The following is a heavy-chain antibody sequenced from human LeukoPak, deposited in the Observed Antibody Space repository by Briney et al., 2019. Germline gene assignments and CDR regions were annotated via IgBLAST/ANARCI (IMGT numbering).Heavy chain of an antibody. V-gene: IGHV4-59*01. CDR3: AGAYYDSSGYYLVH. CDR1: GGSITNYY. J-gene: IGHJ4*02. D-gene: IGHD3-22*01. CDR2: IYYSGST. Sequence: PSETLSLTCTVSGGSITNYYWSWIRQPPGKGLEWIAYIYYSGSTNYDPSLKSRVTISVDTSKTQFSLKLSSVTAADTAVYYCAGAYYDSSGYYLVHWGQGTLVTVSS.